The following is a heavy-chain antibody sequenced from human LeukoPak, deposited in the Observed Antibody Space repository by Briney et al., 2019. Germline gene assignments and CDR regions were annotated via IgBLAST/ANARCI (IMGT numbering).Heavy chain of an antibody. CDR3: ATHDHCSSTSCPEGNAFDI. Sequence: KPSETLSLTCTVSGGSISSYYWSWIRQPAGKGLEWIGRIYTSGSTNYNPSLKSRVTMSVDTSKNQFSLKLSSVTAADTAVYYCATHDHCSSTSCPEGNAFDIWGQGTMVTVSS. CDR2: IYTSGST. CDR1: GGSISSYY. V-gene: IGHV4-4*07. J-gene: IGHJ3*02. D-gene: IGHD2-2*01.